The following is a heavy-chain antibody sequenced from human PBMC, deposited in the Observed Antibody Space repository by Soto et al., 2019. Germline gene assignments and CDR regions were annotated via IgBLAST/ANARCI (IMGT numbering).Heavy chain of an antibody. CDR2: ISAYNGNT. J-gene: IGHJ6*02. V-gene: IGHV1-18*04. CDR3: ARESGSYLWSYYYYYSGMDV. Sequence: QVQLVQSGAEVKKPGASVKVSCKASGYTFTSYGISWVRQAPGQGLEWMGWISAYNGNTNYAQKLQGRVTMTTDTSTSTAYMELRSLRSDDTAVYYCARESGSYLWSYYYYYSGMDVWGQGTTVTVSS. CDR1: GYTFTSYG. D-gene: IGHD1-26*01.